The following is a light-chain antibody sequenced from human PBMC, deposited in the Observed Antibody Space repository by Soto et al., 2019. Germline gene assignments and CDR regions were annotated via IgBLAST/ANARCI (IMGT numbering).Light chain of an antibody. CDR1: SSDVGGYNY. V-gene: IGLV2-11*01. J-gene: IGLJ1*01. CDR3: CSHAGSYTYV. CDR2: DVT. Sequence: QSVLTQPRSVSGSPGQSLTISCTGTSSDVGGYNYVSWYQQYPGKVPKLMIYDVTKRPSGVPDRFSGSKSGNTASLTISGLQAEDKADYYCCSHAGSYTYVFGTGTKVTVL.